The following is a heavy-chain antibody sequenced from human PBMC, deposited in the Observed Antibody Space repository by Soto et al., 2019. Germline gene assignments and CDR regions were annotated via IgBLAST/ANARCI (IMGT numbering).Heavy chain of an antibody. D-gene: IGHD3-22*01. J-gene: IGHJ6*02. V-gene: IGHV3-21*01. CDR3: ARAHYYDSSGYYLGYYYGMDV. CDR2: ISSSSSYI. CDR1: GFTFSSYS. Sequence: GGSLSLSCAASGFTFSSYSMNWVRRAPGKGLDWVSSISSSSSYIYYADSVKGRFTISRDNAKNSLYLQMNSLRAEDTAVYYCARAHYYDSSGYYLGYYYGMDVWGQGTTVTVSS.